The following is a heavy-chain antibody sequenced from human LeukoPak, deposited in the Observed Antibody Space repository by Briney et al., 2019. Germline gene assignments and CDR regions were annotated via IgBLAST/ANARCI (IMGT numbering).Heavy chain of an antibody. CDR1: GFTFSTYG. CDR3: AKARRSQGIDY. J-gene: IGHJ4*02. D-gene: IGHD2-15*01. CDR2: ISYDGSNK. Sequence: PGGSLRLSCAASGFTFSTYGMHWVRQAPGKGLEWVAVISYDGSNKYYADSVKGRFTISRDNSKNTLHLQMNSLRAEDTAVYYCAKARRSQGIDYWGQGTLVTVSS. V-gene: IGHV3-30*18.